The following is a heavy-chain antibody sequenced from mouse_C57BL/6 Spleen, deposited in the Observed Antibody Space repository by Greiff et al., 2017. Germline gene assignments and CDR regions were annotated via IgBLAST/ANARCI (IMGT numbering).Heavy chain of an antibody. CDR2: INPYNGGT. CDR1: GYTFTDYY. V-gene: IGHV1-19*01. Sequence: EVQLQQSGPVLVKPGASVKMSCKASGYTFTDYYMNWVKQSHGKSLEWIGVINPYNGGTSYNQKFKGKATLTVDKSSSTAYMELNSLTSEDSAVYYCARAGVYGYDMIDYWGQGTTLTVSS. J-gene: IGHJ2*01. CDR3: ARAGVYGYDMIDY. D-gene: IGHD2-2*01.